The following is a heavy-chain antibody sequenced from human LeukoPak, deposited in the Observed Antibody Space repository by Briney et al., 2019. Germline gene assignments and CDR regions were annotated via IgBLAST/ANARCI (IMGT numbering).Heavy chain of an antibody. J-gene: IGHJ6*02. Sequence: GGSLRLSCAASGFTFSSYGMHWVRQAPGKGLEWVAVIWYDGSNKYYADSVKGRFTISRDNSKNTLYLQMNSLRAEDTAVYYCAGGPYYDSSGYLPNYYGMDVWGQGTTVTVSS. CDR2: IWYDGSNK. CDR1: GFTFSSYG. V-gene: IGHV3-30*02. D-gene: IGHD3-22*01. CDR3: AGGPYYDSSGYLPNYYGMDV.